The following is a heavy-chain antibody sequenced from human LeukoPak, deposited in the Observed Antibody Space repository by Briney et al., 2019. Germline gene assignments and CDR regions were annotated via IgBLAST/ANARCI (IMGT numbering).Heavy chain of an antibody. CDR2: IYYSGST. CDR1: GGSISSGGYY. Sequence: SETLSLTCTVSGGSISSGGYYWSWIRQPPGKGLEWIGSIYYSGSTYYNPSLKSRVTISVDTSKNQFSLKLSSVTAADTAVYYCARQSLRYFDWFKYWGQGTMVTVSS. V-gene: IGHV4-39*01. D-gene: IGHD3-9*01. J-gene: IGHJ3*01. CDR3: ARQSLRYFDWFKY.